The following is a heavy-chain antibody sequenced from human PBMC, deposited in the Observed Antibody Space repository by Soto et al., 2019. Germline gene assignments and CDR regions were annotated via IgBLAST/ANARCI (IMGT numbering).Heavy chain of an antibody. CDR2: IDWDDDK. V-gene: IGHV2-70*01. CDR3: ARIRYSSSSYYYYGMDV. CDR1: GFSLSTSGMC. D-gene: IGHD6-6*01. J-gene: IGHJ6*02. Sequence: SGRTLVNPTQTLTLTCTFSGFSLSTSGMCVSWIRQPPGKALEWLALIDWDDDKYYSTSLKTRLTISKDTSKNQVVLTMTNMDPVDTATYYCARIRYSSSSYYYYGMDVWGQGTTVTVS.